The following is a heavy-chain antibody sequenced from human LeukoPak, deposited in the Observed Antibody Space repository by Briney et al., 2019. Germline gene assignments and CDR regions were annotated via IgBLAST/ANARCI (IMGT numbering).Heavy chain of an antibody. J-gene: IGHJ4*02. V-gene: IGHV3-23*01. CDR1: GFTFSSYA. CDR2: ISGSGGST. CDR3: ASWYYYDSSGPGVFDY. D-gene: IGHD3-22*01. Sequence: GGSLRLSCAASGFTFSSYAMSWVRQAPGKGLEWVSAISGSGGSTYYADSVKGRFTISRDNSKNTLYLQMNSLRAEDTAVYYCASWYYYDSSGPGVFDYWGQGTLVTVSS.